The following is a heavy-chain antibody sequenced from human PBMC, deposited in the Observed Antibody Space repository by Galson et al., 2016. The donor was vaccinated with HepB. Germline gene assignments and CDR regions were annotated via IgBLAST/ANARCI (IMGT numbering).Heavy chain of an antibody. J-gene: IGHJ6*02. CDR2: ISASGDT. V-gene: IGHV3-13*01. CDR1: GFIFSNFD. CDR3: ARFRYCYGMDV. Sequence: SLRLSCAASGFIFSNFDMHWVRQATGKGLEWVSGISASGDTYYPGSVKGRFTISRENAKNSLYLQMNSLRAGDTAVYYCARFRYCYGMDVWGQGITVTVSS.